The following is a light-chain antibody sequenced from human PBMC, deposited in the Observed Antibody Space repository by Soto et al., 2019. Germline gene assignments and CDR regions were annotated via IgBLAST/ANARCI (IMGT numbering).Light chain of an antibody. V-gene: IGKV3-15*01. CDR3: QQYNNWPPYT. CDR2: GAS. CDR1: QRVSSN. Sequence: EIVMTQSPATLSVSPGERATASCRSSQRVSSNVAWYQQKPGQAPRLLIYGASTRATGIPARFSGSGSETEFTLTISSLQSEDFAVYYCQQYNNWPPYTFGQGPRWIS. J-gene: IGKJ2*01.